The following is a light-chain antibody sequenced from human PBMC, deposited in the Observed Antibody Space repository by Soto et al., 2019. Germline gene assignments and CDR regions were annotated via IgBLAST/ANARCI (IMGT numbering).Light chain of an antibody. Sequence: QSVLTQPHSASGTPGQRVTISCSGSSSNIGRNSVNWYQQLPGTAPQLHIYSNDRRPSGVPDRFSGSKSGTSASLAISGLQSEDEADYYCAAWDDSLKGYVFGTGTKVTVL. CDR2: SND. J-gene: IGLJ1*01. CDR3: AAWDDSLKGYV. CDR1: SSNIGRNS. V-gene: IGLV1-44*01.